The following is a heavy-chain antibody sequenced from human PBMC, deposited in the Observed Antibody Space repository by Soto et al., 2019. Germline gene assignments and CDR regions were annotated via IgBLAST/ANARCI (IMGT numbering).Heavy chain of an antibody. V-gene: IGHV1-69*08. CDR1: GGTFSSYT. J-gene: IGHJ6*03. CDR2: IIPILGIA. Sequence: QVQLVQSGAEVKKPGSSVKVSCKASGGTFSSYTISWVRQAPGQGLEWMGRIIPILGIANYAQKFQGRVTITANKSTSTAYMELSSLRSADTAVYYCARDLTSGYYYYMDVWGKGTTVTVSS. CDR3: ARDLTSGYYYYMDV.